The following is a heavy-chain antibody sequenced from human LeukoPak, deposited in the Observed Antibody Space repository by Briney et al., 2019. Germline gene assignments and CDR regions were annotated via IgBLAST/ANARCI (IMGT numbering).Heavy chain of an antibody. CDR2: ISSSGSYI. V-gene: IGHV3-21*04. J-gene: IGHJ1*01. Sequence: GGSLRLSCAASRFTFSSYSMNWVRQAPGKGLEWVSSISSSGSYIYYADSVKGRFTISRDNAKNSLYLQMNSLRAEDTALYYCAKRAAVAGLYFHPWGQGTLVTVSS. D-gene: IGHD6-19*01. CDR1: RFTFSSYS. CDR3: AKRAAVAGLYFHP.